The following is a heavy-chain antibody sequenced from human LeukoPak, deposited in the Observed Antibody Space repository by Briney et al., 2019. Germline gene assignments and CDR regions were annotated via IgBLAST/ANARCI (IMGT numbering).Heavy chain of an antibody. D-gene: IGHD4-17*01. J-gene: IGHJ4*02. Sequence: GGSLRLSCAASGFTFSTYAMSWVRQAPGKGLEWVAIISGSDGGTNYADSVKGRFTISRDNSRNTLYLQMNSLRAEDTAVYYCARDSYGLDYWGQGTLVTVSS. CDR2: ISGSDGGT. CDR3: ARDSYGLDY. V-gene: IGHV3-23*01. CDR1: GFTFSTYA.